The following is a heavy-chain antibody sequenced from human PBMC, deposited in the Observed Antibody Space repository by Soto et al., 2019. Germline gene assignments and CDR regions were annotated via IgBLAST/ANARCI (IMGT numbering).Heavy chain of an antibody. CDR3: AKSLYYYDSSPLDH. D-gene: IGHD3-22*01. CDR1: GFDFEDYA. J-gene: IGHJ4*02. CDR2: TNSDGTDS. V-gene: IGHV3-43D*04. Sequence: GGSLRLSCAAAGFDFEDYAMHWVRQVPGKGLEWVSLTNSDGTDSYYMDSVKGRFTISRDNAKSTLYLQMDRLRPEDTALHFCAKSLYYYDSSPLDHWGQGTLVTVSS.